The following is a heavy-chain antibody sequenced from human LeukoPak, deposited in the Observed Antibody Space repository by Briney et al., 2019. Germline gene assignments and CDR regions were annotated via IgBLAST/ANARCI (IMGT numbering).Heavy chain of an antibody. CDR3: ARDIGSTFDY. Sequence: PGGSLRLSCAASVFPVSSNYMRWVRQAPGKGLEWVSVIYSGCSTYYADSVKGRFTISRDNSKNTLYLQMNNLRAEDTAVYYCARDIGSTFDYWGQGTLVTVSS. D-gene: IGHD6-13*01. V-gene: IGHV3-53*01. J-gene: IGHJ4*02. CDR2: IYSGCST. CDR1: VFPVSSNY.